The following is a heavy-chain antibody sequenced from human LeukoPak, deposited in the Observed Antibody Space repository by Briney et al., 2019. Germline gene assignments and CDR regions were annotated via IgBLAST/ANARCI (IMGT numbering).Heavy chain of an antibody. D-gene: IGHD2-2*01. Sequence: ASVKVSCKASGYTFTGYYMHWVRQAPGQGLEWMGWINPNSGGTNYAQKFQGWVTMTRDTSISTAYMELSRLRSDDTAVYYCARGVVVPAPDAFDIWGQGTMVTVSS. CDR2: INPNSGGT. CDR1: GYTFTGYY. V-gene: IGHV1-2*04. CDR3: ARGVVVPAPDAFDI. J-gene: IGHJ3*02.